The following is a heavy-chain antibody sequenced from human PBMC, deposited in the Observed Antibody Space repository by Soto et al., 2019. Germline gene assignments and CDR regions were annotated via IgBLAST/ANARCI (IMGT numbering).Heavy chain of an antibody. Sequence: NPSETLSLTCTVSGGSISSYYWSWIRQPPGKGREWIGYIYYSGSTNYNPSLKRRVTISVDTSKNQFSLKLSSVTAADTAVYFCARVAKTRWFGPPDCWGQGTRVTVSS. D-gene: IGHD3-10*01. V-gene: IGHV4-59*01. CDR1: GGSISSYY. CDR3: ARVAKTRWFGPPDC. CDR2: IYYSGST. J-gene: IGHJ4*02.